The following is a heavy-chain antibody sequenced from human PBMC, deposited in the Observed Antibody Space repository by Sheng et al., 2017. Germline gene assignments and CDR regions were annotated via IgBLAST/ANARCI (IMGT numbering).Heavy chain of an antibody. J-gene: IGHJ3*02. D-gene: IGHD3-22*01. CDR1: GGTFSSYA. Sequence: QVQLVQSGAEVKKPGSSVKVSCKASGGTFSSYAISWVRQAPGQGLEWMGGIIPIFGTANYAQKFQGRVTITADESTSTAYMELSSLRSEDTAVYYCARDPASYYYDSSGTNEDAFDIWGQGTMVTVSS. V-gene: IGHV1-69*13. CDR2: IIPIFGTA. CDR3: ARDPASYYYDSSGTNEDAFDI.